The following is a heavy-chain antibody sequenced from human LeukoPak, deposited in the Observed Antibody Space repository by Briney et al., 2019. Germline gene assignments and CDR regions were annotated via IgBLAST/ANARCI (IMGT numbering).Heavy chain of an antibody. V-gene: IGHV4-4*07. J-gene: IGHJ4*02. CDR2: IYTSGST. D-gene: IGHD5-18*01. CDR1: GGSISDYY. Sequence: SETLSLTCTVSGGSISDYYWSWIRQPAGKGLEWIGRIYTSGSTNYNPSLQSRLTMSVDTSKNQFSLKLSSVTAADTAVYYCARGFTYGFLGYWGQGTLVTVSS. CDR3: ARGFTYGFLGY.